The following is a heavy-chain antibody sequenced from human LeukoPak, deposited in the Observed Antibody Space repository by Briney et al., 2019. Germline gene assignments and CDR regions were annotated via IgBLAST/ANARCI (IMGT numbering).Heavy chain of an antibody. D-gene: IGHD1-1*01. CDR2: INHSGST. V-gene: IGHV4-34*01. Sequence: SETLSLTCAVYGGSFSGYYWSWIRQPPGKGLEWIGEINHSGSTNYNPSLKSRVTISVDTSKNQFSLKLSSVTAADTAVYYCARTTDYWGQGTLVTVSS. CDR3: ARTTDY. J-gene: IGHJ4*02. CDR1: GGSFSGYY.